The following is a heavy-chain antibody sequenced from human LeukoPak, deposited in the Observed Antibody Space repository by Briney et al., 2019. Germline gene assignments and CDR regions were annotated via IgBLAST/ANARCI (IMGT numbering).Heavy chain of an antibody. CDR2: ISYDGDKQ. CDR1: GFTFSSYG. Sequence: GGSLRLSCAASGFTFSSYGMSWVRQAPGKGLEWLGLISYDGDKQIYPASVKGRFSFSRDNSNNTLYLQMNNLRPEDTALYYCARESHEGATRAYNWFDPWGQGTLVSVSS. D-gene: IGHD1-26*01. J-gene: IGHJ5*02. V-gene: IGHV3-30*03. CDR3: ARESHEGATRAYNWFDP.